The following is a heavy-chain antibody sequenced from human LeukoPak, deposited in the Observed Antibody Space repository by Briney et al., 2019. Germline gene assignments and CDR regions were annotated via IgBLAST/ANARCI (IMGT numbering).Heavy chain of an antibody. J-gene: IGHJ4*02. CDR1: GGSISSSSYY. V-gene: IGHV4-39*07. Sequence: SETLSLTCTVSGGSISSSSYYWGWIRQPPGKGLEWIGSIYYSGSTYYNPSLKRRVTISVDTSKNQFSLKLSSVPAADTAVYYCARRLRRSPAYDILTGYYIPTHFDYWGQGTLVTVSS. CDR2: IYYSGST. CDR3: ARRLRRSPAYDILTGYYIPTHFDY. D-gene: IGHD3-9*01.